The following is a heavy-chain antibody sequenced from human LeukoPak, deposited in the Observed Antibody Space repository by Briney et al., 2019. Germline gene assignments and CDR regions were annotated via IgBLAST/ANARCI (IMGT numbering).Heavy chain of an antibody. J-gene: IGHJ4*02. CDR2: IRSGGPI. D-gene: IGHD3-9*01. CDR1: GFTFSSYS. Sequence: PGGSLRLSCVASGFTFSSYSMNWVRQAPGKGLEWVSYIRSGGPIYYADSVKDRFAISRDNARNSLYLQMNSLRDEDTALYYCARGPYYDILTGYHYFDYWGQGTLVTVSS. CDR3: ARGPYYDILTGYHYFDY. V-gene: IGHV3-48*02.